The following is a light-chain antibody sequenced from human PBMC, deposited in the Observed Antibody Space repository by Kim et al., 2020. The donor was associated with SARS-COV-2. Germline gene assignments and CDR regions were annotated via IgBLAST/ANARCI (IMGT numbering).Light chain of an antibody. CDR2: TAS. Sequence: DIHLTQSPSSVSASVGDRVTITCRASQGIRTALAWYQQKPGKAPKLLIHTASSLQSGVPSRFSGSGSGTDFTLTISSLQPEDYATYYCQLAHTLTFGGGTKVEI. CDR1: QGIRTA. CDR3: QLAHTLT. J-gene: IGKJ4*01. V-gene: IGKV1-12*02.